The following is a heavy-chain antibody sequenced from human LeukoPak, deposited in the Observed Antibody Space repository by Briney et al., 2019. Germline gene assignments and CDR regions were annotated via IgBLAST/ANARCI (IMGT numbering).Heavy chain of an antibody. J-gene: IGHJ4*02. CDR2: IYTSGST. CDR1: GGSISSYY. CDR3: ASRVRYYDSSGFFS. Sequence: PSETLSLTCTVSGGSISSYYWSWIRQPAGKGLEWIGLIYTSGSTNYNPSLKSRVTVSVNTSKNQFSLKLSSVTAADTAVYYCASRVRYYDSSGFFSWGQGTLVTVSS. V-gene: IGHV4-4*07. D-gene: IGHD3-22*01.